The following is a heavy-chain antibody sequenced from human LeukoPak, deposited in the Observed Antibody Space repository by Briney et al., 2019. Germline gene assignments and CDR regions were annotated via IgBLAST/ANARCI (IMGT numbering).Heavy chain of an antibody. Sequence: ASVKVSCKASGYTFTGYYLHWVRQAPGQGLEWMGWINPNSGGTNYAQKSQGRVTMTRDTSISTAYMDLSRLRSDDTAVYYCARANVVVPAAIALDYWGQGTLVTVSS. CDR1: GYTFTGYY. CDR2: INPNSGGT. CDR3: ARANVVVPAAIALDY. D-gene: IGHD2-2*01. J-gene: IGHJ4*02. V-gene: IGHV1-2*02.